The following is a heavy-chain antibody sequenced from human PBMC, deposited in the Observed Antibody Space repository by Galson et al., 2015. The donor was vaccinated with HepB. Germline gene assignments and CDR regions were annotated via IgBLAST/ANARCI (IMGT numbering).Heavy chain of an antibody. D-gene: IGHD3-22*01. CDR3: ARGDYDSSGYPSDY. Sequence: CAASGFTFSSYSMNWVRQAPGKGLEWVSSISSSSYIYYADSVKGRFTISRDNAKNSLYLQMNSLRAEDTAVYYCARGDYDSSGYPSDYWGQGTLVTVSS. J-gene: IGHJ4*02. CDR2: ISSSSYI. CDR1: GFTFSSYS. V-gene: IGHV3-21*01.